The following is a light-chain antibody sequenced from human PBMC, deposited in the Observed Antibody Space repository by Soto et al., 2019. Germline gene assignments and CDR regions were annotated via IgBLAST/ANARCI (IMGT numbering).Light chain of an antibody. CDR1: QSVSSY. Sequence: EIVLTQSPATLSLSPGERATLSCRASQSVSSYLAGYQQKPGQAPRLLIYEASNRATGIPARFSGSGSGTEFTLAISSLQSEDFAVYYCQQYNNWPRTFGQGTKVDIK. CDR2: EAS. J-gene: IGKJ1*01. V-gene: IGKV3-11*01. CDR3: QQYNNWPRT.